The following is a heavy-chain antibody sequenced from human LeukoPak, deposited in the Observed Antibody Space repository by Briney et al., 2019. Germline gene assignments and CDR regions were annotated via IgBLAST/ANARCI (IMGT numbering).Heavy chain of an antibody. J-gene: IGHJ5*02. D-gene: IGHD3-10*01. Sequence: ASVKVSCKASGYTFTGYYMHWVRQAPGQGLEWMGWINPNSGGTNYAQKFQGRVTMTRDTSISTAYMELSRLRSDDTAVYYCARAITYYGSGSYYNCWSDPWGQGTLVTVSS. CDR1: GYTFTGYY. V-gene: IGHV1-2*02. CDR3: ARAITYYGSGSYYNCWSDP. CDR2: INPNSGGT.